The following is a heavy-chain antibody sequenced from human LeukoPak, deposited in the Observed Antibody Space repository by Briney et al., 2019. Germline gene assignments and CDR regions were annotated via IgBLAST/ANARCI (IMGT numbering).Heavy chain of an antibody. V-gene: IGHV3-23*01. D-gene: IGHD3-10*01. CDR1: GFTFSSYA. CDR2: ISGSDGST. J-gene: IGHJ4*02. Sequence: SGGSLRLSCAASGFTFSSYAMSWVRQAPGKGLEWVSAISGSDGSTYYADSVKGRFTISRDNSRNTLYLQMNSLRAEDTAVYYCAKSYYNGYYFDYWGQGTLVTVSS. CDR3: AKSYYNGYYFDY.